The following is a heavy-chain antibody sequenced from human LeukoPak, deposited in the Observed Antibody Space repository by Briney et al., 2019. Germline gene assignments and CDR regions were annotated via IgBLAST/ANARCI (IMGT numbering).Heavy chain of an antibody. CDR2: IYSGGST. Sequence: GGSLRLSCAASVFTVSINYMSWVRQAPGKGLEWVSVIYSGGSTYYADSVKGRFTISRDNSKNTLYLQMKSLRAEDTTVYYCATGGPPLGETYSHFPDYCYYMDVWGKGTTVTVSS. CDR1: VFTVSINY. V-gene: IGHV3-53*01. CDR3: ATGGPPLGETYSHFPDYCYYMDV. D-gene: IGHD2-21*01. J-gene: IGHJ6*03.